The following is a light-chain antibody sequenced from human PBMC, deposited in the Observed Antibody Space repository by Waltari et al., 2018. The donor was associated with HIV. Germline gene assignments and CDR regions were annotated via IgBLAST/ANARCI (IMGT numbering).Light chain of an antibody. CDR1: TRDLGIFDS. CDR3: CSYTAIHTLI. V-gene: IGLV2-14*01. J-gene: IGLJ2*01. CDR2: GVY. Sequence: QSALTQPASVSGSPGQSITLSCAGPTRDLGIFDSVSWYQQHPGRAPQLMIFGVYSRPSGVSSRFSGSKSGNTASLTISGLQAEDEANYYCCSYTAIHTLIFGGGTKLTVL.